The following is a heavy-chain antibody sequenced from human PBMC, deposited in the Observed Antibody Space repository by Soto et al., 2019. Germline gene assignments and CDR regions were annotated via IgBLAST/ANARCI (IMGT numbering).Heavy chain of an antibody. Sequence: QVQLVQSGAEVKKPGASVKVSCKASGYTFTSYGISWVRQAPGQGLEWIGWISAYNGNTNYAQKLQGRVTMTPDTYTSTAYMELRSLRSDATAVYYCASQYSSGWYYFDYWGQGTLVTVSS. CDR2: ISAYNGNT. CDR1: GYTFTSYG. V-gene: IGHV1-18*04. J-gene: IGHJ4*02. CDR3: ASQYSSGWYYFDY. D-gene: IGHD6-19*01.